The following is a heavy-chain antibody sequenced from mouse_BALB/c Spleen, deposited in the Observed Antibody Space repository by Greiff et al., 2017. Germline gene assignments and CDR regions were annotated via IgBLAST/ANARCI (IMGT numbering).Heavy chain of an antibody. Sequence: SGAELVRPGSSVKISCKASGYAFSSYWMNWVKQRPGQGLEWIGQIYPGDGDTNYNGKFKGKATLTADKSSSTAYMQLSSLTSEDSAVYYCAVGGSMIPSMDYWGQGTSVTVSS. D-gene: IGHD2-3*01. CDR3: AVGGSMIPSMDY. V-gene: IGHV1-80*01. CDR2: IYPGDGDT. J-gene: IGHJ4*01. CDR1: GYAFSSYW.